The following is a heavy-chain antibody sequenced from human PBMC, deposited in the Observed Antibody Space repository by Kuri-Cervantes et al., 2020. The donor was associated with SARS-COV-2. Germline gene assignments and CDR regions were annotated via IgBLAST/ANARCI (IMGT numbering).Heavy chain of an antibody. CDR2: ISYDGNNK. CDR3: AKVVSGPLIGADAFEM. Sequence: GGSLRLSCAASGFTFSSYAMHWVRQAPGKGLEWVTVISYDGNNKYYADSVKGRFTISRDNSKNTLYLQMNNLRAEDSAVYYCAKVVSGPLIGADAFEMRGQGTMVTVSS. V-gene: IGHV3-30-3*01. D-gene: IGHD3-16*02. J-gene: IGHJ3*02. CDR1: GFTFSSYA.